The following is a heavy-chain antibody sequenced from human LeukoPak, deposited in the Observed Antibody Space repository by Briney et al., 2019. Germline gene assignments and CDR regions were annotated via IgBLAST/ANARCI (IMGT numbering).Heavy chain of an antibody. CDR2: IIPIFGTA. CDR3: ARVPPPPGTAADYYYYMDV. CDR1: GGTFSSYT. D-gene: IGHD1-7*01. Sequence: GASVKVSCKASGGTFSSYTISWVRQAPGQGLEWMGGIIPIFGTANYAQKFQGRVTITADESTSTAYMELSSLRSEDTAVYYCARVPPPPGTAADYYYYMDVWGKGTTVTVSS. J-gene: IGHJ6*03. V-gene: IGHV1-69*13.